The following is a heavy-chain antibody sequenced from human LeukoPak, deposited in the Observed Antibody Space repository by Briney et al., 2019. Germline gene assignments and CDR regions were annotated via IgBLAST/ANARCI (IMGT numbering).Heavy chain of an antibody. CDR2: INHSGST. Sequence: SETLSLTCAVYGGSLSGYYWSWIRQPPGKGLEWIGEINHSGSTNYIPSLESRVTLSVDTSKHQFSLNLNSVTAADTAVYYCARHRKRSGGYFGSGHDGFDIWGQGTMVTVSS. J-gene: IGHJ3*02. CDR1: GGSLSGYY. CDR3: ARHRKRSGGYFGSGHDGFDI. V-gene: IGHV4-34*01. D-gene: IGHD3-22*01.